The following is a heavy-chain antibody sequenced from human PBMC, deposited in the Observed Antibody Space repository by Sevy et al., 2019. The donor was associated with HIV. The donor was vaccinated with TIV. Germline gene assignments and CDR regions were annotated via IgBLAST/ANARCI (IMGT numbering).Heavy chain of an antibody. J-gene: IGHJ4*02. CDR1: GFTFSSYS. Sequence: GGSLRLSCAASGFTFSSYSMNWVRQAPGKGLEWVSYISSSSSTIYYADSVKGRFTITRDNAKNSLFLKMNSLRAEDTSVYYCARDPNWGESWRNFDYWGQGTLVTVSS. D-gene: IGHD7-27*01. CDR3: ARDPNWGESWRNFDY. V-gene: IGHV3-48*01. CDR2: ISSSSSTI.